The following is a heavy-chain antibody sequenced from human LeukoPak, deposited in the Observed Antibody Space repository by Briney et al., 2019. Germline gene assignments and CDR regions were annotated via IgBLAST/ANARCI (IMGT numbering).Heavy chain of an antibody. J-gene: IGHJ5*02. D-gene: IGHD6-13*01. Sequence: SETLSLTCAVYGGSFSGYYWSWIRQPPGKGLEGIGEINHSGSTNYNPSLKSRVTISVDTSKNQFSLKLSSVTAADTAVYYCARVLSPENSSSWYLRRPSQNWFDPWGQGTLVTVSS. CDR1: GGSFSGYY. CDR3: ARVLSPENSSSWYLRRPSQNWFDP. CDR2: INHSGST. V-gene: IGHV4-34*01.